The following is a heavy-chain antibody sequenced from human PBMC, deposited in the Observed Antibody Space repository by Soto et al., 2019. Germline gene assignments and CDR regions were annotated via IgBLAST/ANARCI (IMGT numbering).Heavy chain of an antibody. D-gene: IGHD3-10*01. Sequence: SETLSLTCAVYGGSFSGYYWSWIRQPPGKGLEWIGEINHSGSTNYNPSLKSRVTISVDTSKNQFSLKLSSVTAADTAVYYCAREGLTRGVGWFDPWGQGTLVTVSS. CDR1: GGSFSGYY. V-gene: IGHV4-34*01. J-gene: IGHJ5*02. CDR2: INHSGST. CDR3: AREGLTRGVGWFDP.